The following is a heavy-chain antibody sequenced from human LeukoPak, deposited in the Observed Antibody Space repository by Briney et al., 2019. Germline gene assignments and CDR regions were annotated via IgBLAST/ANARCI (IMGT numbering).Heavy chain of an antibody. CDR1: GFTFSSYG. D-gene: IGHD6-13*01. V-gene: IGHV3-30*18. CDR2: ISYDGSNK. J-gene: IGHJ4*02. Sequence: GGSLRLSCAASGFTFSSYGMHWVRQAPGKGLEWVAVISYDGSNKYYADSVKGRFTISRDNSKNTLYLQMNSLRAEDTALYYCAKDIGPYSSTTNARFDYWGQGTLVTVSS. CDR3: AKDIGPYSSTTNARFDY.